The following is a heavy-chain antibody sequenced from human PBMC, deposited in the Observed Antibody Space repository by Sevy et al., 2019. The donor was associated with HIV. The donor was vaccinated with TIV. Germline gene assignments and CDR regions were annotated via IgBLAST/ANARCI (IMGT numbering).Heavy chain of an antibody. D-gene: IGHD3-10*01. Sequence: GGSLRLSCAASGFSFSSYAMSWVCQAPGKGLESVSAISGSGGSTYYADSVKGRFTISRDNSKNTLYLQMNSLRAEDTAVYYCAKDSRLYYYGSGSYYGFDYWGQGTLVTVSS. CDR1: GFSFSSYA. V-gene: IGHV3-23*01. CDR3: AKDSRLYYYGSGSYYGFDY. J-gene: IGHJ4*02. CDR2: ISGSGGST.